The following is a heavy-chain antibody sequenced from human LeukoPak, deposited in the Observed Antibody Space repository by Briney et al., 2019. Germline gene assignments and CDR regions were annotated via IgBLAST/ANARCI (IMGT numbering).Heavy chain of an antibody. V-gene: IGHV1-18*01. CDR3: ARVLNYYGSGSYYWDYYYGMDV. CDR1: GYTFTSFG. J-gene: IGHJ6*02. CDR2: ISAYNGNT. D-gene: IGHD3-10*01. Sequence: ASVQVSCKASGYTFTSFGISWVRQAPGQGLEWMGWISAYNGNTNYAQKLQGRVTMTADTSTSTAYMELRSLRSDDTAVYYCARVLNYYGSGSYYWDYYYGMDVWGQGTTVTVSS.